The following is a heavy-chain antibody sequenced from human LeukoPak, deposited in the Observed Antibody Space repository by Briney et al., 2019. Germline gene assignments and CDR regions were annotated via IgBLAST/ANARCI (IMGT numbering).Heavy chain of an antibody. CDR1: GGTFSSYA. CDR2: IIPIFGTA. J-gene: IGHJ4*02. V-gene: IGHV1-69*13. D-gene: IGHD1-26*01. CDR3: ARGTVGATYFDY. Sequence: GASVKVSCKASGGTFSSYAISWVRQAPGQGLEWMGGIIPIFGTANYAQKFQGRVTITADESTSTAYMELSGLRSEDTAVYYCARGTVGATYFDYWGQGTLVTVSS.